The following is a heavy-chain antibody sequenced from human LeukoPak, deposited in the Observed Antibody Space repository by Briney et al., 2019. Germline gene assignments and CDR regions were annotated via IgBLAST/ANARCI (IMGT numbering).Heavy chain of an antibody. J-gene: IGHJ6*02. Sequence: SETLSLTCTVSGGSINSGGYFWSWIRQHPGKGLEWIGYIYYSGSTYYNPSLKGRVTISVDTSKNQVSLKLSSVTAADTAVYYCARDRRVRYLYGMDVWGQGTTVTVSS. CDR2: IYYSGST. CDR3: ARDRRVRYLYGMDV. D-gene: IGHD3-10*01. V-gene: IGHV4-31*03. CDR1: GGSINSGGYF.